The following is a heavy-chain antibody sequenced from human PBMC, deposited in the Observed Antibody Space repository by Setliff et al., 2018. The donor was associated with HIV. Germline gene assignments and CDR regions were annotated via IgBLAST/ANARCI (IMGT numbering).Heavy chain of an antibody. D-gene: IGHD3-10*01. CDR2: INHSGST. CDR3: ARVWSYGSGSLSP. V-gene: IGHV4-34*01. CDR1: GGSFSGYY. J-gene: IGHJ5*02. Sequence: SETLSLTCAVYGGSFSGYYWSWIRQPPGKGLEWIGEINHSGSTNYNPSLKSRVTISVDTSKNQFSLELSSVTAADTAVYYCARVWSYGSGSLSPWGQGTLVTVSS.